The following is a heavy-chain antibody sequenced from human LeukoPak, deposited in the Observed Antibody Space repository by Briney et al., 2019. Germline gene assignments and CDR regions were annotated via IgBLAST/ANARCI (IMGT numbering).Heavy chain of an antibody. CDR2: VNQDGSEK. D-gene: IGHD2/OR15-2a*01. J-gene: IGHJ4*02. Sequence: PGGSLRLSCAASGFTFIRSWMMWVRQAPGKGLEWVANVNQDGSEKNYVDSVKGRFTISRDNAKNSLFLQMSSLRVEDTAVYFCARDRAYSTFDYWGQGTLVSVSS. CDR1: GFTFIRSW. V-gene: IGHV3-7*01. CDR3: ARDRAYSTFDY.